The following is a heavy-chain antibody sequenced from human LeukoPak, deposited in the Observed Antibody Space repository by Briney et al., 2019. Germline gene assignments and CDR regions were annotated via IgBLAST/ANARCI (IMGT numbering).Heavy chain of an antibody. J-gene: IGHJ3*02. CDR1: GFSLSTSGMR. D-gene: IGHD2-2*01. Sequence: PGPTLVNPTQTLTLTCTFSGFSLSTSGMRVSWIRQPPGKALEWRARFVWDDDKFYSTSLKTRLTISKATSKNQVVLTMTNMDPVDTATYYCARSRGYCSSTSCLDAFDIWGQGTMVTVSS. CDR2: FVWDDDK. CDR3: ARSRGYCSSTSCLDAFDI. V-gene: IGHV2-70*04.